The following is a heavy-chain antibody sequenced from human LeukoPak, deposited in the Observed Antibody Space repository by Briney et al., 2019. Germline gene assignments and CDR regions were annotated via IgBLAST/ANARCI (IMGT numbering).Heavy chain of an antibody. V-gene: IGHV3-23*01. CDR3: AKDGDTMSGTYYYDMDV. CDR1: GFTFSSYA. J-gene: IGHJ6*03. Sequence: GGSLRLSCAASGFTFSSYAMSWVRQAPGKGLEWVSDINGSGASTYYADSVKGRFTISRDNSKNTLYLQMNSLRGEDTAVYYCAKDGDTMSGTYYYDMDVWGKGTTVTIS. CDR2: INGSGAST. D-gene: IGHD1-26*01.